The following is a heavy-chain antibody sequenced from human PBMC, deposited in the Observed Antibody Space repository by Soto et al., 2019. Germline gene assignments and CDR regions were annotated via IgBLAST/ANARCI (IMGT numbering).Heavy chain of an antibody. J-gene: IGHJ5*02. CDR3: ARGGGSTFNWFDP. V-gene: IGHV4-39*01. Sequence: QLQLQESGPGLVKPSETLSLTCTVSGGSISSFNYFWGWIRQPHGKGLEWIGSLYYSGNTYYNPSLQSRVTKSVDTSKKQCTLTLRSVTAADTAVYYCARGGGSTFNWFDPWGQGTLVTVSP. CDR2: LYYSGNT. D-gene: IGHD2-15*01. CDR1: GGSISSFNYF.